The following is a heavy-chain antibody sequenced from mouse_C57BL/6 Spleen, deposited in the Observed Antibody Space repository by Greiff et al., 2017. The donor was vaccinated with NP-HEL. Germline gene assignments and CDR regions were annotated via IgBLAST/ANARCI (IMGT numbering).Heavy chain of an antibody. CDR2: FYPGSGSI. J-gene: IGHJ3*01. CDR1: GYTFTEYT. CDR3: ARHEDVYSNYVEFAY. D-gene: IGHD2-5*01. Sequence: QVHVQQSGAELVKPGASVKLSCKASGYTFTEYTIHWVKQRSGQGLEWIGWFYPGSGSIKYNEKFKDKATLTADKYSSTVYMELSRLTAEDSAVYFCARHEDVYSNYVEFAYWGQGTLVTVSA. V-gene: IGHV1-62-2*01.